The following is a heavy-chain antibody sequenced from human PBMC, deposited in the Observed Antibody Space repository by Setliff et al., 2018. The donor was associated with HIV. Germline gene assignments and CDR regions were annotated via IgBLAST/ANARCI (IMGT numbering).Heavy chain of an antibody. CDR1: GGSISSSNW. D-gene: IGHD6-19*01. V-gene: IGHV4-4*02. CDR3: ARGTKYSSGWSRGDY. CDR2: IYHSGST. Sequence: KPSETLSLTCAVSGGSISSSNWWSWVRQPPGKGLEWIGEIYHSGSTNYNPSLKSRVTILVDSSKKQFSLKLSSVTAADTGVYYCARGTKYSSGWSRGDYWGQGTQVTVSS. J-gene: IGHJ4*02.